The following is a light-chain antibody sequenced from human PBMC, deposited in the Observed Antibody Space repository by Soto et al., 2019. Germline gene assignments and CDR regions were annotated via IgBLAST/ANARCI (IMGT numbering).Light chain of an antibody. CDR2: GAS. Sequence: EIVMTQSPATLSVSPGERATLSCRASQSVNTNVAWYQQEPGQAPRLLIYGASTRATGIPARFSGSVSGTEFALTISSLQSKDFAVYYCQQYNNWPRTFGQGTKVEIK. CDR3: QQYNNWPRT. CDR1: QSVNTN. V-gene: IGKV3D-15*01. J-gene: IGKJ1*01.